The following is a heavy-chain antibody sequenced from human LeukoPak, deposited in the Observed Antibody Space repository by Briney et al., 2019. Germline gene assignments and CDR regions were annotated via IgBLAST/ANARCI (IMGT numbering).Heavy chain of an antibody. V-gene: IGHV1-69*06. CDR1: GGTFSSYA. Sequence: SVKVSCKASGGTFSSYAISWVRQAPGQGLEWMGGIIPIFGTANYAQKFQGRVTITADKSTSTAYMELSSLRSEDTAVYYCARGHSYNGSGSPDDWGQGTLVTVSS. D-gene: IGHD3-10*01. CDR2: IIPIFGTA. CDR3: ARGHSYNGSGSPDD. J-gene: IGHJ4*02.